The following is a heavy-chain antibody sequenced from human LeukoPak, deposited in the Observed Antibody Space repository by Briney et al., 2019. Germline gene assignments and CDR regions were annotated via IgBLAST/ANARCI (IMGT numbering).Heavy chain of an antibody. CDR2: ISAYNGNT. V-gene: IGHV1-18*01. D-gene: IGHD3-3*01. CDR1: GGTFSSYA. Sequence: ASVKVSCKASGGTFSSYAISWVRQAPGQGLEWMGWISAYNGNTNYAQELQGRVTMTTDTSTSTAYMELRSLRSDDTAVYYCARDYDFWSGYLSPGDYYYYGMDVWGQGTTVTVSS. CDR3: ARDYDFWSGYLSPGDYYYYGMDV. J-gene: IGHJ6*02.